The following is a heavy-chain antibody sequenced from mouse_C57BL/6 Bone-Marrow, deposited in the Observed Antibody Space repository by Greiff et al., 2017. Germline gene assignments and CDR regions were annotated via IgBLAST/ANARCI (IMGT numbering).Heavy chain of an antibody. CDR2: IYPGSGNT. CDR3: ARGVYYLFAY. CDR1: GYTFTDYY. V-gene: IGHV1-76*01. Sequence: VQLVESGAELVRPGASVKLSCKATGYTFTDYYINWVKQRPGQGLEWIARIYPGSGNTYYNEKFKGKATLTAEKSSSTAYMQLSSLTSEDAAVYFCARGVYYLFAYWGQGTLVTVSA. J-gene: IGHJ3*01. D-gene: IGHD1-1*01.